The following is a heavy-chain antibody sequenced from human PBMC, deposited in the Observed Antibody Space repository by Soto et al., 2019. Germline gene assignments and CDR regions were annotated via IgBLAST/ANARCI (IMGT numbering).Heavy chain of an antibody. Sequence: GGSLRLSCAASGFTFSAYWMTWVRQAPGKGLEWVANIKQDGRKKNYVDSVKGRFTISRDNARNSVFLQMNSLRVEDTAVYYCVRDWSSEGDYWGQGTQVTVSS. J-gene: IGHJ4*02. CDR1: GFTFSAYW. CDR2: IKQDGRKK. V-gene: IGHV3-7*05. D-gene: IGHD3-3*01. CDR3: VRDWSSEGDY.